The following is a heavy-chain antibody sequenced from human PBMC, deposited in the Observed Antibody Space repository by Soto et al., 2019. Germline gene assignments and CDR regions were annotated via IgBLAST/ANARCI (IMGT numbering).Heavy chain of an antibody. CDR3: ARHARNDAFDI. J-gene: IGHJ3*02. V-gene: IGHV1-2*02. CDR1: GGTFSSYA. Sequence: ASVKVSCKASGGTFSSYAISWVRQAPGQGLEWMGWINPNSGSTNYAQKFQGRVTMTRDTSISTAYMELSRLRSDDTAVYYCARHARNDAFDIWGQGTMVTVSS. CDR2: INPNSGST.